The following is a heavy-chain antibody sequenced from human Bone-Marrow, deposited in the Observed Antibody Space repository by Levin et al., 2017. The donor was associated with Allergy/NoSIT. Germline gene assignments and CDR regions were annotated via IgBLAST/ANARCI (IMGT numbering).Heavy chain of an antibody. Sequence: PSETLSLTCAVYGGSFSGYYWSWIRQPPGKGLEWIGEINHSGSTNYNPSLKSRVTISVDTSKNQFSLKLSSVTAADTAVYYCARFGDWGVAPKYYYYYYYMDVWGKGTTVTVSS. CDR1: GGSFSGYY. CDR3: ARFGDWGVAPKYYYYYYYMDV. J-gene: IGHJ6*03. V-gene: IGHV4-34*01. CDR2: INHSGST. D-gene: IGHD3-3*01.